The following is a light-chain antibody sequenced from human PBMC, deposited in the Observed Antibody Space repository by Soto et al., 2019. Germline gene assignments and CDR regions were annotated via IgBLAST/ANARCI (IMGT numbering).Light chain of an antibody. CDR2: DAS. V-gene: IGKV1-33*01. Sequence: IQMTHSPSSLSASVGDRVTITCQASEDIRKYLNWYQQKPGKAPNLLISDASNLERGVPTRFGGGGSGTDFTFTISSLQPEDVATYYCQQYAALPFTFGPGTTVD. CDR3: QQYAALPFT. CDR1: EDIRKY. J-gene: IGKJ3*01.